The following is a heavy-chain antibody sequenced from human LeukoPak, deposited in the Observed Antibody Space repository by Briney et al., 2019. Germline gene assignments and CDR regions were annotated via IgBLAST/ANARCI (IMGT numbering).Heavy chain of an antibody. CDR3: GRGFFGVVNWFAP. CDR2: IIPILGIA. J-gene: IGHJ5*02. V-gene: IGHV1-69*04. D-gene: IGHD3-3*01. CDR1: GGTFSSYA. Sequence: SVKVSCKASGGTFSSYAISWVRQAPGQGLEWMGRIIPILGIANYAQKFQGRVTITADKSTSTAYMELSSLRSEDTAVYYWGRGFFGVVNWFAPWGQGTLVPVSP.